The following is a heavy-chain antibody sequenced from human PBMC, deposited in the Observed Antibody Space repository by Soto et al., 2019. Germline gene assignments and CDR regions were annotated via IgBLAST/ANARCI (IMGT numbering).Heavy chain of an antibody. D-gene: IGHD3-22*01. V-gene: IGHV1-18*01. J-gene: IGHJ4*02. Sequence: QVQLVQSGAEVKKPGASVKVSCKPSGYTFTSYGISWVRQAPGQRLEWMGWISAYNGNTNYAQKLQGRVTMTTDTSTSTAYMELRSLRSDDTAVYYCARELPYYDSSGYYPDYWGQGTLVTVSS. CDR1: GYTFTSYG. CDR3: ARELPYYDSSGYYPDY. CDR2: ISAYNGNT.